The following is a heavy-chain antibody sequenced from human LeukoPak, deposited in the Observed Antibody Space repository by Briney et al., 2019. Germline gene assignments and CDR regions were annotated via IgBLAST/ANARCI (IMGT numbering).Heavy chain of an antibody. J-gene: IGHJ4*02. D-gene: IGHD5-24*01. V-gene: IGHV4-39*01. Sequence: SETLSLTCTVSGVSISSSNNFWGWIRQPPGKGLEWIGSMHYRGTTYYIPSLKSRVTISVDTSRNQFSLKLSSVTAADTAVYYCARHEEEDGYNAKTFDFWGQGTLVTVSS. CDR2: MHYRGTT. CDR3: ARHEEEDGYNAKTFDF. CDR1: GVSISSSNNF.